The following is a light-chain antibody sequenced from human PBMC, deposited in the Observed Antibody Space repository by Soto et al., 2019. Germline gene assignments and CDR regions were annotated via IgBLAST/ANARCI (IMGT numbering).Light chain of an antibody. CDR1: QRISSW. Sequence: DIQMTQSPSTLSASVGDRVTITCRASQRISSWLAWYQQKPGKAPKLLIYKASSLESGVPSRFSGSGSGTEFTLTISSLQPDDFATYYCQQYNSHSRTFGQGTKVEIK. J-gene: IGKJ1*01. V-gene: IGKV1-5*03. CDR2: KAS. CDR3: QQYNSHSRT.